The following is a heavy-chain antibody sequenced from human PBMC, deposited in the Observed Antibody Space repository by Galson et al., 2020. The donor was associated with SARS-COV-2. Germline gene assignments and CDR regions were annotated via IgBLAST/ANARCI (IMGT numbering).Heavy chain of an antibody. V-gene: IGHV4-30-4*02. CDR3: VRGNEYDSSGYYYGH. CDR2: IYYSGST. J-gene: IGHJ4*02. CDR1: GESVSNHRSY. Sequence: SETLSLTCVVSGESVSNHRSYWSWIRQSPGKGLEWIGYIYYSGSTFQNPSLKSRLSMSVDISKNQLSLKLSSVTPADTAVYYCVRGNEYDSSGYYYGHWGPGALVTVS. D-gene: IGHD3-22*01.